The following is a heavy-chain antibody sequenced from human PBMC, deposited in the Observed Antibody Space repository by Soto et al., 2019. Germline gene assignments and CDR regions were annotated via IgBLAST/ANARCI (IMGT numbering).Heavy chain of an antibody. CDR2: IYHSGST. J-gene: IGHJ4*02. Sequence: PSVTLCLTCAVAGGTISSGGYSWSWIRQPPGKGLEWIGYIYHSGSTYYNPSLKSRVTISVDRSKNQFSLKLSSVTAADTAVYYCAAGGGLPRYYWGQGTLVTVSS. CDR1: GGTISSGGYS. D-gene: IGHD5-12*01. CDR3: AAGGGLPRYY. V-gene: IGHV4-30-2*01.